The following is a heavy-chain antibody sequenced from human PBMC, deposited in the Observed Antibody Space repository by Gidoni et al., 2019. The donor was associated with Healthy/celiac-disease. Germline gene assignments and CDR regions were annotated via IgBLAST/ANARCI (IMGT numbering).Heavy chain of an antibody. J-gene: IGHJ3*02. D-gene: IGHD7-27*01. V-gene: IGHV3-30-3*01. Sequence: QVQLVESGGGVVQPGRSLRHSCAASGFTFRSYAMHWVRQAPGKGLEWVAVIAYDGSNKYYADSVKGRFTISRDNSKNTLYLQMNSLRAEDTAVYYCARARNWGKSGDDAFDIWGHGTMVTVSS. CDR3: ARARNWGKSGDDAFDI. CDR2: IAYDGSNK. CDR1: GFTFRSYA.